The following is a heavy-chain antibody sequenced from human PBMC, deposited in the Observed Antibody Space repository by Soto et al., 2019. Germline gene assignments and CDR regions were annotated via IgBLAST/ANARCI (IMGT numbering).Heavy chain of an antibody. V-gene: IGHV2-5*02. CDR3: ARLRVLLWFGELFPDY. Sequence: QITLKESGPTLVKPTQTLTLTCTFSGFSLSTSGVGMGWIRQPPGKALEWLALIYWDDDKRYSPSLKSRLTITKDTSKNQVVLTMTNMDPVDTATYYCARLRVLLWFGELFPDYWGQGTLVTVSS. D-gene: IGHD3-10*01. CDR2: IYWDDDK. CDR1: GFSLSTSGVG. J-gene: IGHJ4*02.